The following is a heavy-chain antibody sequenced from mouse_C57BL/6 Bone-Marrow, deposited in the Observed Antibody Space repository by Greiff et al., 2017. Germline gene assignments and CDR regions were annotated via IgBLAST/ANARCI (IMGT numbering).Heavy chain of an antibody. V-gene: IGHV5-6*02. CDR1: GFTFSSYG. J-gene: IGHJ3*01. Sequence: EVKLVESGGDLVKPGGSLKLSCAASGFTFSSYGMSWVRQTPDQRLEWVATISSGGSYTHNPDSVKGRFTISRDKAKNTLYLQMSSLKSEDTAMYYFAGHETYYSNYGAYWGQGTLVTVSA. CDR3: AGHETYYSNYGAY. D-gene: IGHD2-5*01. CDR2: ISSGGSYT.